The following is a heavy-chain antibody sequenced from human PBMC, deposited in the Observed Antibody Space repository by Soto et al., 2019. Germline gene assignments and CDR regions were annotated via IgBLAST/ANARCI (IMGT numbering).Heavy chain of an antibody. CDR1: GFTFSSYA. D-gene: IGHD6-19*01. CDR2: ISYDGSNK. CDR3: ARDGVAGTNYYYGMDV. J-gene: IGHJ6*02. V-gene: IGHV3-30-3*01. Sequence: PGGSLRLSCAASGFTFSSYAMSWVRQAPGKGLEWVAVISYDGSNKYYADSVKGRFTISRDNSKNTLYLQMNSLRAEDTAVYYCARDGVAGTNYYYGMDVWGQGTTVTVSS.